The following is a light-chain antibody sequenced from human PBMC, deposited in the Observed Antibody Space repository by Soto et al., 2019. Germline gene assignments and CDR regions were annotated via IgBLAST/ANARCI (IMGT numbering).Light chain of an antibody. CDR1: QSISSW. CDR3: QQYNSYPYT. J-gene: IGKJ2*01. CDR2: DAS. Sequence: DIQMTQSPSTLSASVGDRVTITCRASQSISSWLAWYQQKPGKAPKVLIYDASTPESGVPSRISGSGSGTEFTLTISSLQPDDFATYYCQQYNSYPYTFGQGTKLESK. V-gene: IGKV1-5*01.